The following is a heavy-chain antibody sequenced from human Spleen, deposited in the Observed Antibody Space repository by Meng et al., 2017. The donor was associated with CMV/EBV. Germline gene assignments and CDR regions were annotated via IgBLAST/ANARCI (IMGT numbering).Heavy chain of an antibody. Sequence: SETLSLTCTVSGGSVSSGGSYWSWIRQPPGKGPEWIGYVYNSGATNYNPSLKSRVTISVDTSKNQFFLKLSSVTAADTAVYYCARIRPGVWYFDPWGRGTLVTVSS. J-gene: IGHJ2*01. CDR2: VYNSGAT. V-gene: IGHV4-61*08. CDR3: ARIRPGVWYFDP. CDR1: GGSVSSGGSY.